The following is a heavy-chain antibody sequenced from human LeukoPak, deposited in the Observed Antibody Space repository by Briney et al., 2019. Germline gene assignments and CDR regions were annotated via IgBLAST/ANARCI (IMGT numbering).Heavy chain of an antibody. CDR1: GFTFSSYA. D-gene: IGHD6-6*01. CDR2: ISASGGST. CDR3: AGNEYSNSPIDY. V-gene: IGHV3-23*01. Sequence: GGSLRLSCAASGFTFSSYAMSWVRQAPGKGLEWVSAISASGGSTYYADSVKGRSTISRDNSKNTLYLQMNSLRAEDTAVYYCAGNEYSNSPIDYWGQGTLVTVSS. J-gene: IGHJ4*02.